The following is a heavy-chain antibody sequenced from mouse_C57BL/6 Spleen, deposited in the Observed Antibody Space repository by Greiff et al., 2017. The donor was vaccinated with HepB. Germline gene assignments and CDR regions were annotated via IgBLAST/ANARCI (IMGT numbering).Heavy chain of an antibody. CDR3: TRAYYSNYFDY. D-gene: IGHD2-5*01. CDR2: ISSGGDYI. V-gene: IGHV5-9-1*02. Sequence: EVKVVESGEGLVKPGGSLKLSCAASGFTFSSYAMSWVRQTPEKRLEWVAYISSGGDYIYYADTVKGRFTISRDNARNTLYLQMSSLKSEDTAMYYCTRAYYSNYFDYWGQGTTLTVSS. CDR1: GFTFSSYA. J-gene: IGHJ2*01.